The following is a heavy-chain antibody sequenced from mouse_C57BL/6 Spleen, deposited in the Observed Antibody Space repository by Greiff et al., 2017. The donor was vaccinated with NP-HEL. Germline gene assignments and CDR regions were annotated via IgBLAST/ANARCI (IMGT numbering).Heavy chain of an antibody. V-gene: IGHV1-82*01. Sequence: VQLQQSGPALVKPGASVKISCKASGYAFSSSWMNWVKQRPGKGLEWIGRIYPGDGDTNYNGKFKGKATLTADKSSSTAYMQLSSLTSEDSAVYFCARYDGSRAWYFDVWGTGTPVTVSA. D-gene: IGHD1-1*01. CDR1: GYAFSSSW. CDR3: ARYDGSRAWYFDV. CDR2: IYPGDGDT. J-gene: IGHJ1*03.